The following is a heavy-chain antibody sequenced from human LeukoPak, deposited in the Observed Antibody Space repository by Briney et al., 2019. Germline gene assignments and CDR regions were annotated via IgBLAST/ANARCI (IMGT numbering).Heavy chain of an antibody. CDR3: ARCSSSWDFDY. D-gene: IGHD6-13*01. Sequence: GGSLRLSCAASGFTFSDYCMSWIRQAPGKGLEWVSYISSSSSYTNYTDSVKGRFTISRDNAKNSLYLQMNSLRAEDTAVYYCARCSSSWDFDYWGQGTLVTVSS. CDR1: GFTFSDYC. J-gene: IGHJ4*02. V-gene: IGHV3-11*03. CDR2: ISSSSSYT.